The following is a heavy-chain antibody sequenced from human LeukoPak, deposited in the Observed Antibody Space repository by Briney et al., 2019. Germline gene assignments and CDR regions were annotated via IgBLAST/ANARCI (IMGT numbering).Heavy chain of an antibody. CDR2: ISGSGGST. CDR3: AKEGVATTYFDY. V-gene: IGHV3-23*01. CDR1: GFTFSTYA. Sequence: GGSLRLSCAASGFTFSTYAMSWVRQAPGKGLEWVSSISGSGGSTNYAGSVRGRLTISRDNSKNTLYLQMNSLRAEDTAVYYCAKEGVATTYFDYWGQGTLVTVSS. J-gene: IGHJ4*02. D-gene: IGHD5-12*01.